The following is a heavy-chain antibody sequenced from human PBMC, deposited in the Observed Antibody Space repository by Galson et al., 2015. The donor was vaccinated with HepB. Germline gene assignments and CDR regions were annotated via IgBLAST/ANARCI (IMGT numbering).Heavy chain of an antibody. CDR3: TTDHFYSSSWPTYFDY. V-gene: IGHV3-15*01. CDR1: GFTFSNAW. CDR2: IKSKTDGGTT. Sequence: SLRLSCAASGFTFSNAWMSWVRQAPGKGLEWVGRIKSKTDGGTTDYAAPVKGRFTISRDDSKNTLYLQMNSLKTEDTAVYYCTTDHFYSSSWPTYFDYWGQGTLVTVSS. D-gene: IGHD6-13*01. J-gene: IGHJ4*02.